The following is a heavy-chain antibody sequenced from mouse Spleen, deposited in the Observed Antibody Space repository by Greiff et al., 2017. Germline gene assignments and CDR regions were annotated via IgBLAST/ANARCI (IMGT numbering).Heavy chain of an antibody. V-gene: IGHV5-9-1*01. CDR3: ASDYYGSSYWYFDV. J-gene: IGHJ1*01. CDR2: ISSGGSYT. D-gene: IGHD1-1*01. CDR1: GFTFSSYA. Sequence: EVKLVESGGGLVKPGGSLKLSCAASGFTFSSYAMSWVRQTPEKRLEWVATISSGGSYTYYPDSVKGRFTISRDNAKNTLYLQMSSLRSEDTAMYYCASDYYGSSYWYFDVWGAGTTVTVSS.